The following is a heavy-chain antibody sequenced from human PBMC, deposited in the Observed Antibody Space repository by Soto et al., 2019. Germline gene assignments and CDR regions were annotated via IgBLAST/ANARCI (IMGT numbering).Heavy chain of an antibody. J-gene: IGHJ4*02. CDR1: GFTFSDYY. CDR3: VREPWSSGWAVGVDY. CDR2: ISSSSSYT. V-gene: IGHV3-11*06. Sequence: QVQLVESGGGLVKPGGSLRLSCAASGFTFSDYYMSWIRQAPGKGREWVSYISSSSSYTNYADSVKGRFPISRDNAKNSLYLQMNRLRAEDTAVYYCVREPWSSGWAVGVDYWGQGTLVPVYS. D-gene: IGHD6-19*01.